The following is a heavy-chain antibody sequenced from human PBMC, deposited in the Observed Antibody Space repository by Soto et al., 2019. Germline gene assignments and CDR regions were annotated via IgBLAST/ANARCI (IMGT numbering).Heavy chain of an antibody. J-gene: IGHJ4*02. CDR2: INTDGSST. CDR1: GFSFSSHW. V-gene: IGHV3-74*01. CDR3: ARAPRGYNDY. Sequence: HPGGSLRLSCAASGFSFSSHWMHWVRQAPGKGLVWVSRINTDGSSTSYADSVKGRFTISRDNAKNTLYLQMNSLRAEETALYYCARAPRGYNDYWGKGTQVTVSS. D-gene: IGHD5-18*01.